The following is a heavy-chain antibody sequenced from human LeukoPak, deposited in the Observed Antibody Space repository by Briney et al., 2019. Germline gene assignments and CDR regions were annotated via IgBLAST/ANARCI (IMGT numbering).Heavy chain of an antibody. Sequence: GGSLRLSCAASGFIFSSYTMNWVRQAPGKGLEWVSYIVSSSSTIYYADSVKGRFTISRDNAKNSLYLQMNSLRAEDTAVYYCARDARMDYGMDVWGQGTTVTVSS. CDR2: IVSSSSTI. J-gene: IGHJ6*02. V-gene: IGHV3-48*04. CDR1: GFIFSSYT. D-gene: IGHD5-24*01. CDR3: ARDARMDYGMDV.